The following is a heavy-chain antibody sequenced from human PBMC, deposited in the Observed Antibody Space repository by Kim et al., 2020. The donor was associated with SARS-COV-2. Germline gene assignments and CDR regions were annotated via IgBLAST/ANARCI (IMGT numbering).Heavy chain of an antibody. D-gene: IGHD3-10*01. CDR1: GYTFTSYG. V-gene: IGHV1-18*01. CDR3: AGGGGNYYGSGSSPFDY. J-gene: IGHJ4*02. CDR2: ISAYNGNT. Sequence: ASVKVSCKASGYTFTSYGISWVRQAPGQGLEWMGWISAYNGNTNYAQKLQGRVTMTTDTSTSTAYMELRSLRSDDTAVYYCAGGGGNYYGSGSSPFDYWGQGTLVTVSS.